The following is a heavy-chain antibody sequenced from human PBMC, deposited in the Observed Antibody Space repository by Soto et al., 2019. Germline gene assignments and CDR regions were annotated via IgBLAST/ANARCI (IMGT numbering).Heavy chain of an antibody. CDR2: ISSSSSTI. V-gene: IGHV3-48*01. CDR3: AREDEEITIFGVVIRFDP. CDR1: GFTFSSYS. D-gene: IGHD3-3*01. Sequence: EVQLVESGGGLVQPGGSLRLSCAASGFTFSSYSMNWVRQAPGKGLERVSYISSSSSTIYYADSVKGRFTISRDNAKNSLYLQMNSLRAEDTAVYYCAREDEEITIFGVVIRFDPWGQGTLVTVSS. J-gene: IGHJ5*02.